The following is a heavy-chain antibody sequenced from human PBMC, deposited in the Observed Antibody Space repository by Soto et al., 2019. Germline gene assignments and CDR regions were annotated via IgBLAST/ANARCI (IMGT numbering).Heavy chain of an antibody. J-gene: IGHJ6*02. CDR3: ARVNYGDYYYGMDV. CDR2: ISYTGSA. V-gene: IGHV4-59*01. D-gene: IGHD4-17*01. CDR1: GGSINYSY. Sequence: SLTCTVSGGSINYSYWTWIRQPPGKGLEWIGYISYTGSANYNASLKSRLTISVDTSKNQFSLKLSSVTAADTALYYCARVNYGDYYYGMDVWGQGTLVTVSS.